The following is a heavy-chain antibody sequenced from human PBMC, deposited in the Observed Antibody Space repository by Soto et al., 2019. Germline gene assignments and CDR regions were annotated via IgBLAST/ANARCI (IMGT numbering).Heavy chain of an antibody. V-gene: IGHV4-39*01. CDR1: GGSITRGNYN. CDR3: ASHGSYYDRSGYIDC. CDR2: VDYSGIT. Sequence: ILSITGTAAGGSITRGNYNDGWIRQPPGKGLEWIGSVDYSGITPYNPSLDVRVSTSADTSRNQFSLKLNSVTAADTAVYFCASHGSYYDRSGYIDCWGPRSMVT. D-gene: IGHD3-22*01. J-gene: IGHJ4*02.